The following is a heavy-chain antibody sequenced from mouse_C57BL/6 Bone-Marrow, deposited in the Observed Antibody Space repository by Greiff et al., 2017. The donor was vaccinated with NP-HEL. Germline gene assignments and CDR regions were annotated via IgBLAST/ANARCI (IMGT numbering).Heavy chain of an antibody. J-gene: IGHJ1*03. V-gene: IGHV5-4*01. D-gene: IGHD1-1*01. CDR2: ISDGGSYT. CDR3: ARSGYYGSSPYWYFDV. Sequence: EVQLVESGGGLVKPGGSLKLSCAASGFTFSSYAMSWVRQTPEKRLEWVATISDGGSYTYYPDNVKGRFTISRDNAKNNLYLQMSHLKSEDTAMYYCARSGYYGSSPYWYFDVWGTGTTVTVSS. CDR1: GFTFSSYA.